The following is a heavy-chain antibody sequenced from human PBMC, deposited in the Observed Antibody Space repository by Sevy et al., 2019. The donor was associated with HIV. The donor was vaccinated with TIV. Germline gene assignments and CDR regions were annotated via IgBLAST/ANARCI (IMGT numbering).Heavy chain of an antibody. CDR1: GFTFSSYS. D-gene: IGHD5-18*01. CDR2: ISSSSSYI. V-gene: IGHV3-21*01. Sequence: GGSLRLSCAASGFTFSSYSMNWVRQAPGKGLEWVSSISSSSSYIYYADSVKGRFTISRDNAKNSLYLQMNSLRAEDTAVYYCAGSRIQLWSLDWFDPWGQGTLVTVSS. CDR3: AGSRIQLWSLDWFDP. J-gene: IGHJ5*02.